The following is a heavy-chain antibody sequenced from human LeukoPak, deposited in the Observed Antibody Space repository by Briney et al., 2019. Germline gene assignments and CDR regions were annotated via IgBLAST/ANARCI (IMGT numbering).Heavy chain of an antibody. D-gene: IGHD2-2*02. J-gene: IGHJ4*02. CDR1: GFTFDDYA. V-gene: IGHV3-9*01. CDR2: ISWNSGSI. CDR3: AKGTCSSTSCYKDY. Sequence: GGSLRPSCAASGFTFDDYAMHWVRQAPGKGLEWVSSISWNSGSIGYADSVKGRFTISRDNAKNSLYLQMNSLRAEDTALYYCAKGTCSSTSCYKDYWGQGTLVTVSS.